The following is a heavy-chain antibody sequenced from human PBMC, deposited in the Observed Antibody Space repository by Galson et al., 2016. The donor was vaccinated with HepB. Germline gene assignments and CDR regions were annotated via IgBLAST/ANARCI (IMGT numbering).Heavy chain of an antibody. V-gene: IGHV3-48*03. CDR1: GFTFSSYE. Sequence: SLRLSCAASGFTFSSYEMLWVRQAPGKGLEWLSYIKPSGDTVFYADSVKGRFTISRENAENSLYLQMNSLKVQDTAVYYCARGGFCGVNCHSTLLDYWGQGSLVTVSS. CDR2: IKPSGDTV. CDR3: ARGGFCGVNCHSTLLDY. J-gene: IGHJ4*02. D-gene: IGHD2-15*01.